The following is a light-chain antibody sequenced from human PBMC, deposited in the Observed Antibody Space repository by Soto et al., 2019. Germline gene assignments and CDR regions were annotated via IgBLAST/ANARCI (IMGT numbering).Light chain of an antibody. J-gene: IGLJ1*01. CDR2: DVS. V-gene: IGLV2-14*03. CDR1: SSDIGAYNY. Sequence: QSVLTQPASVSGSPGQSITISCTGTSSDIGAYNYDSWYQQHHPGEDPKLIIYDVSHRPPGVSNRFSGSKSGNTASLTISGLQTEDEADYYCSSYTSATTYVFGTGTKLTVL. CDR3: SSYTSATTYV.